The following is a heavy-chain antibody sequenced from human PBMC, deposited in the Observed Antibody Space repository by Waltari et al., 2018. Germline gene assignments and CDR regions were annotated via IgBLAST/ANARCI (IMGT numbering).Heavy chain of an antibody. CDR3: ARGGGAARPLYYYYYYMDV. D-gene: IGHD6-6*01. CDR2: IYYSGNT. CDR1: GGSISSYY. Sequence: QVQLQESGPGLVKPSETLSLTCTVSGGSISSYYWSWIRQPPGKGLEWIGYIYYSGNTNYNPSLTSRVTISVDTSKNQFALKLSSVTAADTAVYYCARGGGAARPLYYYYYYMDVWGKGTTVTVSS. V-gene: IGHV4-59*01. J-gene: IGHJ6*03.